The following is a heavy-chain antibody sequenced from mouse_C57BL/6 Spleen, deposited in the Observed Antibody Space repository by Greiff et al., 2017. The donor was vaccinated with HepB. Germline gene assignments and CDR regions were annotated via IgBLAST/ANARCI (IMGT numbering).Heavy chain of an antibody. J-gene: IGHJ4*01. CDR3: AFLTTVVARDY. CDR2: IHPNSGST. Sequence: QVQLQQPGAELVKPGASVKLSCKASGYTFTSYLMHWVKQRPGQGLEWIGMIHPNSGSTNYNEKFKSKATLTVDKSSSTAYMQLSSLTSEDSAVYYCAFLTTVVARDYWGQGTSVTVSS. V-gene: IGHV1-64*01. CDR1: GYTFTSYL. D-gene: IGHD1-1*01.